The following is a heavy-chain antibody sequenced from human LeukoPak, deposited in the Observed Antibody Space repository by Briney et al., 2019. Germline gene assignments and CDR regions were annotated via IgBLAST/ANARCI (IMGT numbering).Heavy chain of an antibody. CDR2: IYPGDSDT. CDR3: ARRVGIRGVIDY. V-gene: IGHV5-51*01. Sequence: GESLQISCKVFGYNFNTYWIGWVRQMPGKGLEWVAIIYPGDSDTRYSPSFQGQATISADKSISTAYLQWSSLKASDTAMYYCARRVGIRGVIDYWGQGTLVTVSS. J-gene: IGHJ4*02. D-gene: IGHD3-10*01. CDR1: GYNFNTYW.